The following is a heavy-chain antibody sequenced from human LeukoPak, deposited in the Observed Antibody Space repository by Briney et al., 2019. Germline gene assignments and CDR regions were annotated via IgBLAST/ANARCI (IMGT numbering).Heavy chain of an antibody. V-gene: IGHV1-69*05. CDR1: GGTFSSYA. D-gene: IGHD1-26*01. CDR2: IIPIFGTA. Sequence: SVKVSCKASGGTFSSYAISWVRQAPGQGLEWMGGIIPIFGTANYSQKFQGRVTITTDESTSTAYMELSSLRSEDTAVYYCARGTVGYYYYYMDVWGKGTTVTVSS. J-gene: IGHJ6*03. CDR3: ARGTVGYYYYYMDV.